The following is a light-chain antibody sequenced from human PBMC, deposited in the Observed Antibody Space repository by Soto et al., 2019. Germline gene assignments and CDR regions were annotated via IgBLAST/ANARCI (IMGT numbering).Light chain of an antibody. CDR1: QSISNNY. J-gene: IGKJ2*01. CDR3: QQYGSSPPYT. V-gene: IGKV3-20*01. CDR2: GAS. Sequence: EIVLTQSPGTLSLSPGERATLSCRASQSISNNYLAWYQQKPGQAPRLLVYGASTRASDIEGRFSGSGSGTDFTLTISRLEPEELAVYYCQQYGSSPPYTFGQGTKLEIK.